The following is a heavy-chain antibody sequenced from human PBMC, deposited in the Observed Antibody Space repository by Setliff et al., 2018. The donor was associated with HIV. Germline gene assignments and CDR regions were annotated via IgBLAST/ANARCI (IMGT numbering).Heavy chain of an antibody. J-gene: IGHJ4*02. V-gene: IGHV4-4*07. CDR3: ARYVSDWFYIDS. CDR2: IYSDGST. Sequence: PSETLSLTCRVSGGSIRDYYWNWIRQPAGKGLEWIGRIYSDGSTNYNPSLKSRVTMSVDTSKCQFSLKLSSVTAADTAVYYCARYVSDWFYIDSWGQGTLVTVSS. CDR1: GGSIRDYY. D-gene: IGHD3-9*01.